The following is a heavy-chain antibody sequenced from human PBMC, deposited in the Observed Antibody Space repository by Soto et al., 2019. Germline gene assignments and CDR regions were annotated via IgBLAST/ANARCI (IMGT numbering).Heavy chain of an antibody. CDR3: AKVGWSDVGNDSFDI. CDR2: IRDSGFTT. V-gene: IGHV3-23*01. J-gene: IGHJ3*02. D-gene: IGHD6-19*01. Sequence: RTLRLSCAASGLMFKNYTMSWVRQGPGTGLEWVSAIRDSGFTTYYADSVKGRFTISRDNSKNTLYLQMDSLRADDTAVYYCAKVGWSDVGNDSFDIWGQGTMVNIS. CDR1: GLMFKNYT.